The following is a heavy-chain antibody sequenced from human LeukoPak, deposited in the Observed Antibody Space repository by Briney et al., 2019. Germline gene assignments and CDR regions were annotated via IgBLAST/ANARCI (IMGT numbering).Heavy chain of an antibody. CDR3: ASDGGSGYYGSGYFDL. D-gene: IGHD3-22*01. Sequence: SEALSLTCTVSGGSISSYYWGWIRQPAGKGLEWIGRIYTSGSTNYNPSLKSRVTMSVDTSKNQFSLKLSSVTAADTAVYYCASDGGSGYYGSGYFDLWGRGTLVTVSS. V-gene: IGHV4-4*07. CDR2: IYTSGST. J-gene: IGHJ2*01. CDR1: GGSISSYY.